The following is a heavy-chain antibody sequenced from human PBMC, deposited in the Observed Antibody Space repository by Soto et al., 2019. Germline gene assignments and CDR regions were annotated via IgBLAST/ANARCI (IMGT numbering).Heavy chain of an antibody. CDR3: ARGFRLAIAAADPHDAFDI. CDR2: MNPNSGNT. Sequence: ASVKVSCKASGYTFTSYDINWVRQATGQGLEWMGWMNPNSGNTGYAQKFQGRATMTRNTSISTAYMELSSLRSEDTAVYYCARGFRLAIAAADPHDAFDIWGQGTMVTVSS. CDR1: GYTFTSYD. V-gene: IGHV1-8*01. D-gene: IGHD6-13*01. J-gene: IGHJ3*02.